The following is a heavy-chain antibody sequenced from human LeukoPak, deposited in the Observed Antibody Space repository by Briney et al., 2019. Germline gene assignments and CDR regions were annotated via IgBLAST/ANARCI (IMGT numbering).Heavy chain of an antibody. Sequence: GGSLRLSCAASGFTFSTYLIHWVRQAPGKGLVWVSRITSDGSGTIYADSVKGRFTISRDNAKNTLYLQMNSLRVEDTAVYYCARGGVNHGFDIWGQGTMVTVSS. CDR3: ARGGVNHGFDI. D-gene: IGHD2-8*01. J-gene: IGHJ3*02. V-gene: IGHV3-74*01. CDR2: ITSDGSGT. CDR1: GFTFSTYL.